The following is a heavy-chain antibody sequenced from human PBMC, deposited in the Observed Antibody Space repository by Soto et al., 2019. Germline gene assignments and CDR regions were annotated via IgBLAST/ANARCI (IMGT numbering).Heavy chain of an antibody. J-gene: IGHJ4*02. CDR2: IKGDGSEK. Sequence: EVQLVESGGGLVQPGGSLRLSCAASGFTFSNYWMSWVRQAPGKGLEWVANIKGDGSEKYYVDSMKGRFTISRDNAENSLYLQLNSLRVEDTALYYCARYSRRVGATSDLDYWGQGTLVTVSS. CDR1: GFTFSNYW. CDR3: ARYSRRVGATSDLDY. D-gene: IGHD1-26*01. V-gene: IGHV3-7*01.